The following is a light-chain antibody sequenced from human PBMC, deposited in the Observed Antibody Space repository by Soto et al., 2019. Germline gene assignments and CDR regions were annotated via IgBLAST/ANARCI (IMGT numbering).Light chain of an antibody. J-gene: IGKJ1*01. CDR1: QSISSH. CDR2: GAS. V-gene: IGKV3D-15*01. CDR3: HQYNYLWT. Sequence: EMVMTQSPATLSVSPGEKAILSCRASQSISSHLAWYQQKPGQAPRLLIYGASARATGIPARFSGSGSGTEFTLTISSLQSEDFSVYYCHQYNYLWTFGQGTRVEIK.